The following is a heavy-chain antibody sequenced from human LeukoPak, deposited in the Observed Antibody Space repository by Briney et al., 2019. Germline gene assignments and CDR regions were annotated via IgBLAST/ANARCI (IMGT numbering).Heavy chain of an antibody. CDR1: GFTFSSYW. D-gene: IGHD5-18*01. Sequence: PGGSLRLSCAASGFTFSSYWMHWVRQAPGKGLVWVSRINGDGSDTNSADSVKGRFTISRDNAKNTLYLQMNSLRAEDTALYYCVRGLGSGYSYAYGVYWGQGTLVTVSS. V-gene: IGHV3-74*01. J-gene: IGHJ4*02. CDR3: VRGLGSGYSYAYGVY. CDR2: INGDGSDT.